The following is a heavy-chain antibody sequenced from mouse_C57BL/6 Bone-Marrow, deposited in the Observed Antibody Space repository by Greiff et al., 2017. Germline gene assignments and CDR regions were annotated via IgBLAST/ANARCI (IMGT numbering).Heavy chain of an antibody. V-gene: IGHV1-39*01. J-gene: IGHJ4*01. Sequence: EVKLMESGPELVKPGASVKISCKASGYSFTDYNMNWVKQSNGKSLEWIGVINPNYGTTSYNQKFKGKATLTVDPSSSTAYMQLNSLTSEDSAVYYCARGYDYDHAMDYWGQGTSVTVSS. CDR1: GYSFTDYN. CDR2: INPNYGTT. D-gene: IGHD2-4*01. CDR3: ARGYDYDHAMDY.